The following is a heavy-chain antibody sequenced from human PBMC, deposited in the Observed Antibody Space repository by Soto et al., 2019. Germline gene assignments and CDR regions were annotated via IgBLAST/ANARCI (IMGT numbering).Heavy chain of an antibody. Sequence: QVQLVESGGGVVQPGRSLRLSCAASGFTFSTYGMHWVRQAPGKGLEWVAVIWYDGSNKYYADSVKGRFTISRDNSKNTLYLQMNSLRAEDTAVYYCARDPDYGDYVGWFDPWGQGTLVTVSS. CDR1: GFTFSTYG. D-gene: IGHD4-17*01. J-gene: IGHJ5*02. CDR3: ARDPDYGDYVGWFDP. CDR2: IWYDGSNK. V-gene: IGHV3-33*01.